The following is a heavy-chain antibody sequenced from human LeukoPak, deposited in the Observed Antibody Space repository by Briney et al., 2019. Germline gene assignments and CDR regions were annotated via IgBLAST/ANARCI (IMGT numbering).Heavy chain of an antibody. D-gene: IGHD4-17*01. Sequence: EASVKVSCKASGYTFTSYGISWVRQAPGQGLEWMGWISAYNGNTNYAQKLQGRVTMTTDTSTSTAYMELRSLRSDDTAVYYCAKAVKGTVTMVYYYGMDVWGQGTTVTVSS. V-gene: IGHV1-18*01. CDR2: ISAYNGNT. CDR1: GYTFTSYG. CDR3: AKAVKGTVTMVYYYGMDV. J-gene: IGHJ6*02.